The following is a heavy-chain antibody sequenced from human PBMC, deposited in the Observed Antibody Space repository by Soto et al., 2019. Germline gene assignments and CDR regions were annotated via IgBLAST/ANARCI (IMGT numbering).Heavy chain of an antibody. CDR1: GFTVSSNF. Sequence: GESLKISCAASGFTVSSNFMTWVRQAPGKGLEWVSVIYSGGSAYYADSVKGRFTISRDNSKNTLYLQMNSLRAEDTAVYYCTTDTISPPPNIDGYWGQGTLVTVSS. J-gene: IGHJ4*01. V-gene: IGHV3-66*01. CDR3: TTDTISPPPNIDGY. D-gene: IGHD2-2*01. CDR2: IYSGGSA.